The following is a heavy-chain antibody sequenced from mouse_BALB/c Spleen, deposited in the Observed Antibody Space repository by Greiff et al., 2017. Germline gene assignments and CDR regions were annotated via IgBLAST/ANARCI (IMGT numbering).Heavy chain of an antibody. CDR1: GFTFNTYA. Sequence: EVNVVESGGGLVQPKGSLKLSCAASGFTFNTYAMNWVRQAPGKGLEWVARIRSKSNNYATYYADSVKDRFTISRDDSQSMLYLQMNNLKTEDTAMYYCVRRYFDVWGAGTTVTVSS. CDR2: IRSKSNNYAT. CDR3: VRRYFDV. V-gene: IGHV10-1*02. J-gene: IGHJ1*01.